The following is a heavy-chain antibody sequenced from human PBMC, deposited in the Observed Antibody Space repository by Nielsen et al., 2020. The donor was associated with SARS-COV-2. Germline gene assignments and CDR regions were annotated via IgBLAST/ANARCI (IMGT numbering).Heavy chain of an antibody. CDR1: GYTLTELS. CDR2: FDPEDGET. Sequence: ASVKVSCKVSGYTLTELSMHWVRQAHGKGLEWMGGFDPEDGETIYAQKFQGRVTMTEDTSTDTAYMELSSLRSEDTAVYYCATSPSILLGSWFDPWGQGTLVTVSS. J-gene: IGHJ5*02. V-gene: IGHV1-24*01. D-gene: IGHD2/OR15-2a*01. CDR3: ATSPSILLGSWFDP.